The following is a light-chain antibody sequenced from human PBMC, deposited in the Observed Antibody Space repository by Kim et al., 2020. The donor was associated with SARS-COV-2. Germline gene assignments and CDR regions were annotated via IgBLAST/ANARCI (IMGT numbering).Light chain of an antibody. CDR1: QSVASN. CDR3: QQYNNWPPIT. Sequence: SPGDRATLSCRASQSVASNLAWYQQKPGQAPRLLIHDASTRATGLPARFSGSGSGTEFTLTISSLQSEDFAVYYCQQYNNWPPITFGQGTRLEIK. CDR2: DAS. V-gene: IGKV3-15*01. J-gene: IGKJ5*01.